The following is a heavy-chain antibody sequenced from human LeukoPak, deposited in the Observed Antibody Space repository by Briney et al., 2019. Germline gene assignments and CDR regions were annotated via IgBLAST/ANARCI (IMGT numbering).Heavy chain of an antibody. CDR1: GGSISSYY. Sequence: KPSETLSLTCTVSGGSISSYYWSWIRQPPGKGLEWIGYIYYSGSTNYNPSLKSRVTISVDTSKNQFSLKLSSVTAADTAVYYCARVRTDVAGDFDYWGQGTLVTVSS. V-gene: IGHV4-59*01. CDR2: IYYSGST. J-gene: IGHJ4*02. CDR3: ARVRTDVAGDFDY. D-gene: IGHD3/OR15-3a*01.